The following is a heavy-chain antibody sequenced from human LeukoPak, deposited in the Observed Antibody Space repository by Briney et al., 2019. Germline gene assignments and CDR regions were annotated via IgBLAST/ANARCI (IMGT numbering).Heavy chain of an antibody. CDR1: GFTFSNYG. J-gene: IGHJ4*02. CDR3: VKARMPHCGTDCLES. D-gene: IGHD2-21*02. CDR2: IRGSGGGT. V-gene: IGHV3-23*01. Sequence: GESLRLSCAASGFTFSNYGMSWVRRAPGKGLEWVSVIRGSGGGTYYADSVKGRFTISRDNSKNTVYLQMNSLRAEDTAVYYCVKARMPHCGTDCLESWGQGTLVTVSS.